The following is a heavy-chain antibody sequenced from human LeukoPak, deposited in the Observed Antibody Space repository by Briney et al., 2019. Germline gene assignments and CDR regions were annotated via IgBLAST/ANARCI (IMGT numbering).Heavy chain of an antibody. V-gene: IGHV3-30*18. CDR1: GFIFSAYG. CDR2: ISYDGSNK. CDR3: AKSVAGTHFDY. Sequence: GGSLRLSCAASGFIFSAYGKHWVRQAPGKGLEWVAVISYDGSNKYYADSVKGRFTISRDNSKNTLYLQMNSLRAEDTAVYYCAKSVAGTHFDYWGQGTLVTVSS. D-gene: IGHD6-19*01. J-gene: IGHJ4*02.